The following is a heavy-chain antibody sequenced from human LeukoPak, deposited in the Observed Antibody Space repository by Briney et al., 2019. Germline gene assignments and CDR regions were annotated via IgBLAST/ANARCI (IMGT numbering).Heavy chain of an antibody. CDR1: GYTFTGYY. Sequence: ASVKVSCKASGYTFTGYYIHWVRQAPGQGLEWMGWINPNSGGTNYAQKFQGRVTMTRDTSISTAYMELSRLRSDDTAVYYCARVERATPRRYYYYGMDVWGQGTTVTVSS. J-gene: IGHJ6*02. CDR2: INPNSGGT. CDR3: ARVERATPRRYYYYGMDV. D-gene: IGHD5-24*01. V-gene: IGHV1-2*02.